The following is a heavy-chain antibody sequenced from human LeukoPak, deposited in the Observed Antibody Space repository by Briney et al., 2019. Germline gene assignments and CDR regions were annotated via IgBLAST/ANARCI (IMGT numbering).Heavy chain of an antibody. J-gene: IGHJ4*02. V-gene: IGHV3-7*01. Sequence: GGSLRLSCAASGFTFSSYWMSWVRQAPGKGLEWVANIKQDGSEKYYVDSVKGRFTISRDNAKNSLLLQMNSLRAEDTAVYYCARGLAVAGRSTSDFWGQGTLVTVSP. CDR3: ARGLAVAGRSTSDF. CDR2: IKQDGSEK. D-gene: IGHD6-19*01. CDR1: GFTFSSYW.